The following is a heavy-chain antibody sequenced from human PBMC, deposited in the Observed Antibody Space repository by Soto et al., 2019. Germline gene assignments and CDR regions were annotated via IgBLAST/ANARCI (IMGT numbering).Heavy chain of an antibody. Sequence: PGESLKISCKGSGYSFTSYWIGWVRQMPGKGLEWMGIIYPGDSDTRYSPSFQGQVTISADKSISTAYLQWSSLKASDTAMYYCARFLFLGYCSGGSCPGYFQHWGQGTLVTVSS. CDR1: GYSFTSYW. J-gene: IGHJ1*01. V-gene: IGHV5-51*01. D-gene: IGHD2-15*01. CDR2: IYPGDSDT. CDR3: ARFLFLGYCSGGSCPGYFQH.